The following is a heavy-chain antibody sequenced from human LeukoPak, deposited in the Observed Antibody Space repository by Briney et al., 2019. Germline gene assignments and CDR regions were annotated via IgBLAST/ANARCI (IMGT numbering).Heavy chain of an antibody. CDR2: IFGSGGST. CDR1: TFNFSDYA. J-gene: IGHJ3*02. V-gene: IGHV3-23*01. Sequence: GGSLRLSCGDSTFNFSDYAMSWVRQAPGKGLEWVSGIFGSGGSTYYADSVKGRFTISRDNSKNTLYLQMNSLRAEDTAVYYCAKDLTMIVVSYAFDIWGQGTMVTVSS. CDR3: AKDLTMIVVSYAFDI. D-gene: IGHD3-22*01.